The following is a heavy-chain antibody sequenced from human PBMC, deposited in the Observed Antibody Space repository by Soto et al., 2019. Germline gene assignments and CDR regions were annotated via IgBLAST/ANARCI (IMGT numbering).Heavy chain of an antibody. CDR3: ASPYDSSGYYYRGAFDI. V-gene: IGHV3-11*01. CDR2: ISSSGSTI. CDR1: GFTFSEYY. Sequence: PGWSPRLSCEASGFTFSEYYLSWIRQAPFHVLEWVSYISSSGSTIYYADSVKGRFTISRDNAKNSLYLQMNSLRAEDTAVYYCASPYDSSGYYYRGAFDIWGQGTMVTVSS. J-gene: IGHJ3*02. D-gene: IGHD3-22*01.